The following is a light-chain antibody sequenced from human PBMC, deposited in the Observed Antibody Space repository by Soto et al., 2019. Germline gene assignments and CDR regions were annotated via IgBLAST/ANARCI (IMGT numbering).Light chain of an antibody. Sequence: IVLTQSAGTLSLSPGESATLSCRASQDLXTKYLAWYQFKPGQAPRIIXVCASGRATGSPDRLSGSGSGTDFTLTISRLDPEYFAVYYCQQYGSVSWTFGQGTKVDIK. J-gene: IGKJ1*01. CDR3: QQYGSVSWT. V-gene: IGKV3-20*01. CDR1: QDLXTKY. CDR2: CAS.